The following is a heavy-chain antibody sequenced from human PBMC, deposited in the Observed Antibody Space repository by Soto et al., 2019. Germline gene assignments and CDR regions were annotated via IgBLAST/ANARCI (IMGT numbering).Heavy chain of an antibody. CDR2: ISYVGST. CDR1: GGSFSGYY. V-gene: IGHV4-59*01. Sequence: KSSETLSLTCTVSGGSFSGYYWSWIRQPPGKGLEGMGYISYVGSTYYNPSLKSRVTISLDTSKNQLSLKVSSVTAADTAVYYCARWTGGYCSGTGCYTFDDWGQGTLVTVSS. J-gene: IGHJ4*02. D-gene: IGHD2-2*02. CDR3: ARWTGGYCSGTGCYTFDD.